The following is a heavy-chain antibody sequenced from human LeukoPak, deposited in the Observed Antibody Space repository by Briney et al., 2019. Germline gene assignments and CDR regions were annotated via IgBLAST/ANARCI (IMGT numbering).Heavy chain of an antibody. J-gene: IGHJ4*02. D-gene: IGHD3-9*01. CDR1: GGSFSGYY. V-gene: IGHV4-34*01. CDR2: INHSGST. Sequence: SETLSLTCAVYGGSFSGYYWSWIRQPPGKGLEWIGEINHSGSTNYNPSLKSRVTISVDTSKNQFSLKLSSATAADTAVYYCARLPTYYDILTGYSPRYYFDYWGQGTLVTVSS. CDR3: ARLPTYYDILTGYSPRYYFDY.